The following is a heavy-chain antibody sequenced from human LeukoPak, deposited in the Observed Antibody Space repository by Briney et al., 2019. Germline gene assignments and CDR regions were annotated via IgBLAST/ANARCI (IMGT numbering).Heavy chain of an antibody. J-gene: IGHJ4*02. CDR1: GGSISSGSYY. D-gene: IGHD2-21*02. V-gene: IGHV4-61*02. CDR3: ARFVVVTAIAY. CDR2: IYTSGST. Sequence: SETLSLTCTVSGGSISSGSYYWSWIRQPAGKGLEWIGRIYTSGSTNYNPSLKSRVTISVDTSKNQFSLKLSSVTAADTAVYYCARFVVVTAIAYWGQGTLVTVSS.